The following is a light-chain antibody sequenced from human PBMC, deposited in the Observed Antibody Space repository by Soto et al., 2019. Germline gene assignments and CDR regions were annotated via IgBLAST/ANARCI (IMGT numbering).Light chain of an antibody. Sequence: QSALTQPASVSGSPGQSITISCTGTSSDVGGYNYVCWYQQHPGKAPRLIIYDVSNRPSGVSNRFSGSKSGNTASLTISGLQAEDEADYYCTSYTTSSTLYVFGTGTQLTVL. J-gene: IGLJ1*01. CDR2: DVS. CDR3: TSYTTSSTLYV. V-gene: IGLV2-14*01. CDR1: SSDVGGYNY.